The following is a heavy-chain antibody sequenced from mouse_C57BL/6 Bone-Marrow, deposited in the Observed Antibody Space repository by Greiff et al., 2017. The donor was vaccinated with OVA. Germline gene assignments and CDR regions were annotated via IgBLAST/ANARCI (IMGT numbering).Heavy chain of an antibody. Sequence: EVQLQQSGPELVKPGASVKIPCKASGYTFTDYNMDWVKQSHGKSLEWIGDINPNNGGTIYNQKFKGKATLTVDKSSSTAYMELRSLTSEDTAVDYCARRYTVVADWYFDVWGTGTTVTVSS. J-gene: IGHJ1*03. D-gene: IGHD1-1*01. CDR2: INPNNGGT. CDR3: ARRYTVVADWYFDV. V-gene: IGHV1-18*01. CDR1: GYTFTDYN.